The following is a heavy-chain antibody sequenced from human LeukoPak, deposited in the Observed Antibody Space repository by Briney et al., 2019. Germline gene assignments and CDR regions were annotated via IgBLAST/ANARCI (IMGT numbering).Heavy chain of an antibody. D-gene: IGHD4-23*01. Sequence: GRSLRLSCAASGFTFSSYGMHWVRQAPGKGLEWVAVIWYDGSNKYYADSVKGRFTISRDNSKNTLYLQMNSLRAEDTAVYYCARTNDYGGNGGIDYWGRGTLVTVSS. V-gene: IGHV3-33*01. CDR1: GFTFSSYG. CDR2: IWYDGSNK. J-gene: IGHJ4*02. CDR3: ARTNDYGGNGGIDY.